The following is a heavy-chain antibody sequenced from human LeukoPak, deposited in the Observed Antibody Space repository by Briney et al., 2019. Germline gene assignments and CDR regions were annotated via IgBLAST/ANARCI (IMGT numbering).Heavy chain of an antibody. CDR2: IYHSGST. CDR3: AREESGRVYSMDV. CDR1: GYSISSGYY. V-gene: IGHV4-38-2*02. Sequence: SETLSLTCAVSGYSISSGYYWGWIRQPPGKGLEWIGSIYHSGSTYYNPSLKSRVTISVDTSKNQFSLKLSSVTAADTAVYYCAREESGRVYSMDVWGKGTTVTVSS. J-gene: IGHJ6*04.